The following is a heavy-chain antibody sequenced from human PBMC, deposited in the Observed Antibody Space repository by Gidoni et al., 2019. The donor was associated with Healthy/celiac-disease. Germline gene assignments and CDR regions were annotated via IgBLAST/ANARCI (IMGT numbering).Heavy chain of an antibody. CDR3: ARSNSRWLQYFDY. Sequence: QVQLQESGPGLVKPSETLSLTCTVSGGSISSYYWSWIRQPPGKGLEWIGYIYYSGSTNYNPSLKSRVTISVDTSKNQFSLKLSSVTAADTAVYYCARSNSRWLQYFDYWGQGTLVTVSS. J-gene: IGHJ4*02. CDR1: GGSISSYY. V-gene: IGHV4-59*08. CDR2: IYYSGST. D-gene: IGHD3-22*01.